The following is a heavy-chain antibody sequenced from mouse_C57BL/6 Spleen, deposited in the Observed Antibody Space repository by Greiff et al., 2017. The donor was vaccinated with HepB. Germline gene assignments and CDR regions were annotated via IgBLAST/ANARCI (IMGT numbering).Heavy chain of an antibody. CDR3: ARLYYDYDRYAMDY. J-gene: IGHJ4*01. D-gene: IGHD2-4*01. Sequence: DVHLVESEGGLVQPGSSMKLSCTASGFTFSDYYMAWVRQVPEKGLEWVANINYDGSSTYYLDSLKSRFIISRDNAKNILYLQMSSLKSEDTATYYCARLYYDYDRYAMDYWGQGTSVTVSS. CDR1: GFTFSDYY. CDR2: INYDGSST. V-gene: IGHV5-16*01.